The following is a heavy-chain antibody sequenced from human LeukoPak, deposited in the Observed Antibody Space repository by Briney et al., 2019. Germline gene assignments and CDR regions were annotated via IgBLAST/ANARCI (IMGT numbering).Heavy chain of an antibody. V-gene: IGHV3-30*03. CDR2: ISHDGGNK. J-gene: IGHJ4*02. CDR3: ARDKSYFGSGNYHYFDS. CDR1: GFAFSQFP. D-gene: IGHD3-10*01. Sequence: RSLRLSCVASGFAFSQFPVHWVRQAPGKRLEWVAFISHDGGNKKYGDSVKGRFTISRDNSKNTVYLQMNSLRPEDTALYYCARDKSYFGSGNYHYFDSWGQGALVIVSS.